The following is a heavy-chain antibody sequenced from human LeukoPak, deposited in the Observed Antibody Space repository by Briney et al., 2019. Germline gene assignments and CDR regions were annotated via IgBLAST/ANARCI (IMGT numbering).Heavy chain of an antibody. J-gene: IGHJ6*02. CDR1: GGTFSSYA. CDR3: ARELPSSSAGPAVMDV. Sequence: SVKVPCKASGGTFSSYAISWVRQAPGQGLEWMGRIIPILGIANYAQKFQGRVTITADKSTSTAYMELSSLRSEDTAVYYCARELPSSSAGPAVMDVWGQGTTVTVSS. D-gene: IGHD6-6*01. V-gene: IGHV1-69*04. CDR2: IIPILGIA.